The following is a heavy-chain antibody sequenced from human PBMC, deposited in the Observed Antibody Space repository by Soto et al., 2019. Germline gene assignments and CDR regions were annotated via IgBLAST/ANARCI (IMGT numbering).Heavy chain of an antibody. D-gene: IGHD6-13*01. CDR3: ARGVGLIAAAGSYGIDV. CDR1: GYTFTSYG. CDR2: INPNSGGT. J-gene: IGHJ6*02. V-gene: IGHV1-2*04. Sequence: ASVKVSWKASGYTFTSYGISWVRQAPGQGLEWMGWINPNSGGTNYAQKFQGWVTMTRDTSISTAYMELSRLRSDDTAVYYCARGVGLIAAAGSYGIDVRAQRTTVTGSS.